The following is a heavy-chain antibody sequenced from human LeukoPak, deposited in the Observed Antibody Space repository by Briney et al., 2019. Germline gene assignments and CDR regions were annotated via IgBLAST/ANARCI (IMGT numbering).Heavy chain of an antibody. J-gene: IGHJ3*02. D-gene: IGHD2-15*01. CDR2: IYYSGST. Sequence: NPSETLFLTCSVPVGPISSTNYYWGWFPQPPGNGLERPGHIYYSGSTYYNPSLKSRVTISVDTSKNQFSLKLSSVTAADTAVYYCARHDYCSGGSCYSGGHAFDIWGQGTMVTVSS. CDR1: VGPISSTNYY. V-gene: IGHV4-39*01. CDR3: ARHDYCSGGSCYSGGHAFDI.